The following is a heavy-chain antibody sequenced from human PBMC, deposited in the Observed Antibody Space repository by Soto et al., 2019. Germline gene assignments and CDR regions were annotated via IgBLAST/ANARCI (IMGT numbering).Heavy chain of an antibody. J-gene: IGHJ3*02. CDR2: ISSSGSTI. Sequence: GSLRLACTASGFTFSDYYMSWIRQAPGKGLEWVSYISSSGSTIYYADSVKGRFTISRDNAKNSLYLQMNSLRAEDTAVYYCASPSDYGGNSRDAFDIWGQGTMVTV. D-gene: IGHD4-17*01. CDR3: ASPSDYGGNSRDAFDI. CDR1: GFTFSDYY. V-gene: IGHV3-11*01.